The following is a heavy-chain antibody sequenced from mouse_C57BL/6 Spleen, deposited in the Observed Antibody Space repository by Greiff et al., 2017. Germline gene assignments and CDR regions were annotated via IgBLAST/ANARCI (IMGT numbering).Heavy chain of an antibody. Sequence: QVHVKQSGAELVRPGASVTLSCKASGYTFTDYEMHWVKQTPVHGLEWIGAIDPETGGTAYNQKFKGKAILTADKSSSTAYMELRSLTSEDSAVYYCTSYYPYYFDYWGQGTTLTVSS. CDR1: GYTFTDYE. D-gene: IGHD2-10*01. CDR3: TSYYPYYFDY. J-gene: IGHJ2*01. CDR2: IDPETGGT. V-gene: IGHV1-15*01.